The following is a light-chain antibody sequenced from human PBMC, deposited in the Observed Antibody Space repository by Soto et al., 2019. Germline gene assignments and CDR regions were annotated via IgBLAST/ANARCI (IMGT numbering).Light chain of an antibody. V-gene: IGKV1-39*01. CDR2: AAS. CDR1: QSISSY. J-gene: IGKJ4*01. Sequence: DLQMTQSPSSLSASVGDRVTITCRASQSISSYLNWYQQKPGKVPELLIYAASSLQSGVPSRFSGSGSGTDFTLTIGSLQPEDFATYYCQQSYSTPLTFGGGTKVEIK. CDR3: QQSYSTPLT.